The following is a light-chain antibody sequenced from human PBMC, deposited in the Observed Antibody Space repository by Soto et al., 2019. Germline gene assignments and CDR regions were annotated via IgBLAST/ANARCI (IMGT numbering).Light chain of an antibody. CDR1: QRISSY. V-gene: IGKV1-39*01. J-gene: IGKJ1*01. CDR2: AAS. Sequence: DIQMTQSPSSLSASVGDRVTITCRASQRISSYVNWYQQKPGKAPMLLIYAASSLQSGVPSRFSGSGSGTYFTLTISSLQPEDFATYFCQQGYTTPTFGQGTKVEIK. CDR3: QQGYTTPT.